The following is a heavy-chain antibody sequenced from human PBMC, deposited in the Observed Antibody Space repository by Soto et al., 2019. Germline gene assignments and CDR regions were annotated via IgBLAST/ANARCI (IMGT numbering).Heavy chain of an antibody. D-gene: IGHD3-3*01. V-gene: IGHV4-34*01. Sequence: PSETLSLTCAVYGGSFSGYYWSWIRQPPGKGLEWIGEINHSGSTNYNPSLKSRVTISVDTSKNQFSLKLSSVTAADTAVYYCARVTLYYDFWSGYYGYYGMDVWGQGTTVTV. J-gene: IGHJ6*02. CDR3: ARVTLYYDFWSGYYGYYGMDV. CDR1: GGSFSGYY. CDR2: INHSGST.